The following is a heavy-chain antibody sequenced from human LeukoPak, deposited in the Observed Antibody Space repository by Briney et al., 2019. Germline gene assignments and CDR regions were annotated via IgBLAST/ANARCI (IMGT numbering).Heavy chain of an antibody. CDR1: GFTFRKAW. CDR3: TTTYGSGSYFYYYGLDV. D-gene: IGHD3-10*01. J-gene: IGHJ6*02. CDR2: IKSQTDGGTT. V-gene: IGHV3-15*01. Sequence: GGSLRLSCEASGFTFRKAWLNWVRQAPGKGLEWVGRIKSQTDGGTTDYAAPVKGRFTISRDDSRNTLYLQMNSLKTEDTAMYYCTTTYGSGSYFYYYGLDVWGQGTTVTVSS.